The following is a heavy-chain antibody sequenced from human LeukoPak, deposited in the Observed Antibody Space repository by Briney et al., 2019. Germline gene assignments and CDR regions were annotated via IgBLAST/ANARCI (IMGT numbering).Heavy chain of an antibody. D-gene: IGHD2-2*01. V-gene: IGHV3-21*01. Sequence: PGGSLRLSCAVSGFTFGNYTMNWVRQAPGKGLEWVSSISGSISYIYYADSVKGRFTISRDNAKNSLYLQMNSLRAEDTAVYYCARDESSIVVVPTAIAYWGQGTLVTVSS. J-gene: IGHJ4*02. CDR3: ARDESSIVVVPTAIAY. CDR2: ISGSISYI. CDR1: GFTFGNYT.